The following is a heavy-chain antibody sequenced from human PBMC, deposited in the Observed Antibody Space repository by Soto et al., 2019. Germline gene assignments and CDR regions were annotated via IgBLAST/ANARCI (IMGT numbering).Heavy chain of an antibody. CDR2: ISSSSSYI. CDR1: GFTFSSYS. Sequence: PGGSLRLSCAASGFTFSSYSMNWVRQAPGKGLEWVSSISSSSSYIYYADSVKGRFTISRDNAKNSLYLQMNSLRAEDTAVYYCARDRRITIFGVVRKPNWFDPWG. J-gene: IGHJ5*02. D-gene: IGHD3-3*01. CDR3: ARDRRITIFGVVRKPNWFDP. V-gene: IGHV3-21*01.